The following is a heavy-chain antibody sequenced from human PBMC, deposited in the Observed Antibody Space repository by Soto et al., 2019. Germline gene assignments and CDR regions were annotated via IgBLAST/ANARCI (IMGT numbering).Heavy chain of an antibody. V-gene: IGHV1-69*04. D-gene: IGHD3-22*01. Sequence: SVKVFCKTSGGTFSTYPITWVRQAPGQGLEWMGRTIPILDITDYAQKFQGRVTITADKSTATAYMELSSLKFEDTAVYYCARGGDGSGSESVFDIWGQGTMVTV. CDR3: ARGGDGSGSESVFDI. CDR2: TIPILDIT. J-gene: IGHJ3*02. CDR1: GGTFSTYP.